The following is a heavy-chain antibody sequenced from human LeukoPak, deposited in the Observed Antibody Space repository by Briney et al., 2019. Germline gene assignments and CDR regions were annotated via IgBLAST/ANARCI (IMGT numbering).Heavy chain of an antibody. CDR2: IYYSGST. J-gene: IGHJ5*02. D-gene: IGHD6-13*01. CDR1: GGSISSYY. Sequence: PSETLSLTCTVSGGSISSYYWSWIRQPPGKGREWIGYIYYSGSTNYNPSLKSRVTISVDTSKNQFSLKLSSVTAADTAVYYCAREGSSSWYVRWFYPWGQGALVTVSS. CDR3: AREGSSSWYVRWFYP. V-gene: IGHV4-59*01.